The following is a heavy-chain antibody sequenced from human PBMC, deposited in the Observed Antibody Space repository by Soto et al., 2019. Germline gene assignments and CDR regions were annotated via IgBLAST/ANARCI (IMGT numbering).Heavy chain of an antibody. CDR2: IIPIFGTA. J-gene: IGHJ6*02. Sequence: GASVKVSCKASGGTFSSYAISWVRQAPGQGLEWMGGIIPIFGTANYAQKFQGRVTITADKSTSTAYMELSSLRSEDTAVYYCAIATLDYPDSDYYYYYGMDVWGQGTTVTVSS. D-gene: IGHD3-16*01. CDR3: AIATLDYPDSDYYYYYGMDV. CDR1: GGTFSSYA. V-gene: IGHV1-69*06.